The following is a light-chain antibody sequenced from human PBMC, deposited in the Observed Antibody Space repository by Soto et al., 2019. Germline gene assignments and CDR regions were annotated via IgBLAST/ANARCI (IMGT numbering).Light chain of an antibody. CDR1: SSDVGAYNY. Sequence: ALTQPASVSGSPGQSITISCTGTSSDVGAYNYVSWYQQHSGKAPKLMIYEVSNRPSGVSNRFSGSKSGNTASLTISGLQAEDEADYYCSSYATSRTWVFGGGTKLTVL. CDR2: EVS. J-gene: IGLJ3*02. V-gene: IGLV2-14*01. CDR3: SSYATSRTWV.